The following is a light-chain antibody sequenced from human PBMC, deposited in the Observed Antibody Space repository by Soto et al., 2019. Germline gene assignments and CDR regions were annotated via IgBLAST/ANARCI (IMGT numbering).Light chain of an antibody. CDR2: KAS. Sequence: DIQVTQSPSTLSASVGDRVTITCRASQSISSWLAWYQQKPGKAPKLLIYKASSLESGVPSRFSGSGSGTEFTLTISSLQPDDFATYYCQQYNSYSPNTFGGGTKVDIK. J-gene: IGKJ4*01. CDR3: QQYNSYSPNT. V-gene: IGKV1-5*03. CDR1: QSISSW.